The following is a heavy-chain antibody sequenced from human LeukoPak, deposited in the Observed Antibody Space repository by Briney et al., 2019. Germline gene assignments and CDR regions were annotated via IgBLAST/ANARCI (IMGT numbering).Heavy chain of an antibody. V-gene: IGHV3-30-3*01. D-gene: IGHD3-9*01. Sequence: GGSLRLSCAASGFTFSSYAKHWVRQAPGKGLEWVAVISYDGSNKYYADSVKGRFTISRDNSKNTLYLQMNSLRAEDTAVYYCAKDSRPKLRYFDWLSAPDYWGQGTLVTVSS. CDR3: AKDSRPKLRYFDWLSAPDY. CDR2: ISYDGSNK. J-gene: IGHJ4*02. CDR1: GFTFSSYA.